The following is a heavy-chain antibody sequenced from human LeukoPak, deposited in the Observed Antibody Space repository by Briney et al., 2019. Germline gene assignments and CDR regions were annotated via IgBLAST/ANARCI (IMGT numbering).Heavy chain of an antibody. Sequence: PSETLSLTCTVSGGSISSGGYYWSWIRQHPGKGLEWIGYIYYSGSTYYNPSLKSRVTISVDTSKNQFSLKLSSVTAADTAVYYCARHSGLGAYNWFDPWGQGTLVTVSS. V-gene: IGHV4-31*03. J-gene: IGHJ5*02. CDR1: GGSISSGGYY. D-gene: IGHD1-26*01. CDR2: IYYSGST. CDR3: ARHSGLGAYNWFDP.